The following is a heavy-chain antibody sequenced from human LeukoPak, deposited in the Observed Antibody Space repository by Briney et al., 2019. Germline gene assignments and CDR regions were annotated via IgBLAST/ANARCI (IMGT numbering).Heavy chain of an antibody. J-gene: IGHJ4*02. D-gene: IGHD3-16*02. V-gene: IGHV1-69*05. CDR3: ARWGGRYPFDY. CDR2: IIPIFGTA. Sequence: ASVKVSCKASGGTFSSYAISWVRQAPGQGLEWMGRIIPIFGTANYAQKFQGRVTITTDESTSTAYMELSSLRSEDTAVYYCARWGGRYPFDYWGQGTLVTVSS. CDR1: GGTFSSYA.